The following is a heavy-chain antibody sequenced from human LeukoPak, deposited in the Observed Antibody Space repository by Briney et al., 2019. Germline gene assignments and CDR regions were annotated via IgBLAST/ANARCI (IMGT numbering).Heavy chain of an antibody. CDR3: ATWRTAKTGFDY. CDR2: ISYSGST. CDR1: DGSISSSSYY. J-gene: IGHJ4*02. V-gene: IGHV4-39*01. D-gene: IGHD1-1*01. Sequence: SETLSLTCTVSDGSISSSSYYWGWIRQPPGKGLEWIGSISYSGSTYYNSSLKSRDTISVDTSKNQFSLRLSSVTAADTAVYYCATWRTAKTGFDYWGQGTLVTVSS.